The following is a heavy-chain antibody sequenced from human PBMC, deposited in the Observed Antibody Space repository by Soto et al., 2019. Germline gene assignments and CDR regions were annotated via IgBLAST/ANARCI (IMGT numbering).Heavy chain of an antibody. D-gene: IGHD3-10*01. CDR2: INPNSGGT. CDR1: GYTFTGYY. CDR3: ARDMTMVRGVIINPGNYYYYYGMDV. V-gene: IGHV1-2*04. J-gene: IGHJ6*02. Sequence: ASVKVSCKASGYTFTGYYMHWVRQAPGQGLEWMGWINPNSGGTNYAQKFQGWVTMTRDTSISTAYMELSRLRSDDTAVYYCARDMTMVRGVIINPGNYYYYYGMDVWGQGTTVTVSS.